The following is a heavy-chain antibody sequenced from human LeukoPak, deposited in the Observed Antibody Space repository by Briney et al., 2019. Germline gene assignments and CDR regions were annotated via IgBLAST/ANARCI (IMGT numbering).Heavy chain of an antibody. Sequence: GGSLRLSCAASGFTFSSYSMNWVRQAPGKGLEWVSSISSSSSYIYYADSVKGRFTISRDNAKNSLYLQMNSLRAEDTAVYYCARARTVSNYYGMDVWGQGTTVTVSS. CDR2: ISSSSSYI. V-gene: IGHV3-21*01. CDR3: ARARTVSNYYGMDV. J-gene: IGHJ6*02. CDR1: GFTFSSYS. D-gene: IGHD4-17*01.